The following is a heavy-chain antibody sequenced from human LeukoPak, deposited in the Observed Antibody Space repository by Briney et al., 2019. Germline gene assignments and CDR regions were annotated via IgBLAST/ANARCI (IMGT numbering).Heavy chain of an antibody. CDR2: IYTSGST. Sequence: PSETLSLTCTVSGGSISSGGYYWSWIRQPAGKGLEWFGRIYTSGSTNYNPSLKSRVTISVDTSRNQFSLKLSSVTAADTAVYYCARSHFRPSGYYYMDVWGKGTTVTVSS. D-gene: IGHD3-3*02. CDR3: ARSHFRPSGYYYMDV. V-gene: IGHV4-61*02. J-gene: IGHJ6*03. CDR1: GGSISSGGYY.